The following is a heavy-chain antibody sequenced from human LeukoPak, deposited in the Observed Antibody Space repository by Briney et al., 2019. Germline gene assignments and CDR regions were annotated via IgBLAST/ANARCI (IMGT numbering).Heavy chain of an antibody. Sequence: GGSLRLSCAASGFTFSSYWMSWVRQAPGKGLEWVAYIKQDGSEKYYVDSVKGRFTISRDNAKNSLYLQMNSLRAEDTAVYYCASPLLDYYDSSGYYSQIDYWGQGTLVTVSS. CDR2: IKQDGSEK. CDR1: GFTFSSYW. J-gene: IGHJ4*02. D-gene: IGHD3-22*01. CDR3: ASPLLDYYDSSGYYSQIDY. V-gene: IGHV3-7*01.